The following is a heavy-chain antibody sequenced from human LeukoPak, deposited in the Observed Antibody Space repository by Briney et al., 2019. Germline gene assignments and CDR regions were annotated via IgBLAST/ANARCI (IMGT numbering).Heavy chain of an antibody. CDR2: ISYDGSNK. Sequence: GGSLRFSCAASGFTFSSYAMHWVRQAPGKGLEWVAVISYDGSNKYYADSVKGRFTISRDNSKNTLYLQMNSLRAEDTAVYYCAREPRGSGSPFDYWGQGTLVTVSS. CDR3: AREPRGSGSPFDY. D-gene: IGHD3-10*01. CDR1: GFTFSSYA. J-gene: IGHJ4*02. V-gene: IGHV3-30*04.